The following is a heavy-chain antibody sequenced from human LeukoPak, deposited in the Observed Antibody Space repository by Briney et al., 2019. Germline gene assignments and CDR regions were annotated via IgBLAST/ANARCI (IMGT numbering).Heavy chain of an antibody. Sequence: GGSLRLSCAASGFTFSSYRMNWVRQAPGKGLEWVSVIYSGGSTYYADSVKGRFTISRDNSKNTLYLQMNSLRAEDTAVYYCARDGVDTAIVGDAFDIWGQGTMVTVSS. CDR3: ARDGVDTAIVGDAFDI. D-gene: IGHD5-18*01. CDR1: GFTFSSYR. CDR2: IYSGGST. V-gene: IGHV3-66*01. J-gene: IGHJ3*02.